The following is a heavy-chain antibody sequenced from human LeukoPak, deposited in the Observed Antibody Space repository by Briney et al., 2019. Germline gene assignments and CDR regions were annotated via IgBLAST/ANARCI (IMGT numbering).Heavy chain of an antibody. CDR3: ARENYDFWSGFYFDY. V-gene: IGHV3-7*01. CDR1: GFTFSSYW. D-gene: IGHD3-3*01. J-gene: IGHJ4*02. CDR2: IKQDGSEK. Sequence: GGSLRLSCAASGFTFSSYWMSWVRQAPGKGLEWVANIKQDGSEKYYVDSVKGRFTISRDNAKNSLYLQMNSLRAEDTAVYYCARENYDFWSGFYFDYWGQGTLVTVSS.